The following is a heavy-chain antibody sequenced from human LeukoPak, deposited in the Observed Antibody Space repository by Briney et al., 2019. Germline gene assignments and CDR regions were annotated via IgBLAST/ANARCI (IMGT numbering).Heavy chain of an antibody. V-gene: IGHV4-59*08. CDR1: GGSISSYY. Sequence: LETLCVTRTVSGGSISSYYWSWIRQPPGKGLEWIGYIYYSGSTNYNPSLKSRVTISVDTSKNQFSLKLSSVTAADTAVYYCAGNPRYSSGWYDAFDIWGQGPIVPVSS. J-gene: IGHJ3*02. CDR3: AGNPRYSSGWYDAFDI. D-gene: IGHD6-19*01. CDR2: IYYSGST.